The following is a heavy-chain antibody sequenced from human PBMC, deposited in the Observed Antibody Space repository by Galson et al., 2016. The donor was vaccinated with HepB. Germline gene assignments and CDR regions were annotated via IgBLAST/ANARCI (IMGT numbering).Heavy chain of an antibody. CDR3: ARDSPGNSFFDF. J-gene: IGHJ4*02. D-gene: IGHD1/OR15-1a*01. V-gene: IGHV6-1*01. Sequence: CAISGDSVSSITGVWNWIRQTPSRGLEWLGRTYYRSTWNNHYAESVRGRIAINPDTSKNQFSLQLESVTPEATGISFCARDSPGNSFFDFWGQGTLVTVSS. CDR1: GDSVSSITGV. CDR2: TYYRSTWNN.